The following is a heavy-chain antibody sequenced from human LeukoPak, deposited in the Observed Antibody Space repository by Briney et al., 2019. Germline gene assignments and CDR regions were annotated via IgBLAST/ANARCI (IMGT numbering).Heavy chain of an antibody. Sequence: GASVTVSCKASGYTFTSYDINWVRQAPGQGLEWMGWMNPNSGNTGYAQKFQGRVTMTRNTSISTAYMELSSLRSEDTAVYYCARGPQRVGYCSGGSCYPGYFDYWGQGTLVTVSS. CDR1: GYTFTSYD. CDR3: ARGPQRVGYCSGGSCYPGYFDY. D-gene: IGHD2-15*01. J-gene: IGHJ4*02. CDR2: MNPNSGNT. V-gene: IGHV1-8*01.